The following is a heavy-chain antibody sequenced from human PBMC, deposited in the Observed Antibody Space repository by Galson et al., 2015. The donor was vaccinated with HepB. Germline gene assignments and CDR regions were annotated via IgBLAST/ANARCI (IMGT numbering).Heavy chain of an antibody. J-gene: IGHJ2*01. V-gene: IGHV3-21*06. Sequence: SLRLSCAGSGFTFRSYSINWVRQTPGKGLEWVSSIDSKGEYRNYADSVKGRFTISRDNAKNSVYLQMNSLRAEDTALYYCARADIRFLEWLGYYSDLWGRGTLVTVSS. D-gene: IGHD3-3*01. CDR1: GFTFRSYS. CDR3: ARADIRFLEWLGYYSDL. CDR2: IDSKGEYR.